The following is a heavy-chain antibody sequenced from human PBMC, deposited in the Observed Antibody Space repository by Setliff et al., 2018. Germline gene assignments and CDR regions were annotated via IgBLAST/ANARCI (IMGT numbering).Heavy chain of an antibody. D-gene: IGHD3-10*01. CDR2: INQDGSGK. V-gene: IGHV3-7*01. CDR1: GFTFSHFA. Sequence: GGSLRLSCAASGFTFSHFAVTWVRQSPGRGLEWVANINQDGSGKFYADSVQGRFTISRDNAKNSLSLQMNNLRTEDTAVYYCFGAGTCSYWGQGTLVTVSS. CDR3: FGAGTCSY. J-gene: IGHJ4*02.